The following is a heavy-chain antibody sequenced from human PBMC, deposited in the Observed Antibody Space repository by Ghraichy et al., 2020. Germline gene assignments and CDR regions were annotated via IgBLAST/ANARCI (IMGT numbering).Heavy chain of an antibody. Sequence: GESLNISCVGPGFTLSSYSMNWVRQSPGKGLGWVSYITSSGRSIFYADSVKGRFTISRENAQNSLCLQMNSLRDEDTAVYYCARGSRVVRFFYYDGMDVWGQGTTVTVSS. D-gene: IGHD4-23*01. CDR3: ARGSRVVRFFYYDGMDV. CDR1: GFTLSSYS. CDR2: ITSSGRSI. J-gene: IGHJ6*02. V-gene: IGHV3-48*02.